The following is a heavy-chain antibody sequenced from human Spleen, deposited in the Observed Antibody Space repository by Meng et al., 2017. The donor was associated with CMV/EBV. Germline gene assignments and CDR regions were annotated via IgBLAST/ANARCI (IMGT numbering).Heavy chain of an antibody. Sequence: SETLSLTCTVSGGSIRSGGYYWSWIRQHPGKGLEWIGYIYYSGSTNYNPSLKSRVTISVDTSKNQFSLKLSSVTAADTAVYYCARGRTTYSYGPLRVWGQGTTVTVSS. J-gene: IGHJ6*02. CDR1: GGSIRSGGYY. V-gene: IGHV4-61*08. CDR3: ARGRTTYSYGPLRV. CDR2: IYYSGST. D-gene: IGHD3-10*01.